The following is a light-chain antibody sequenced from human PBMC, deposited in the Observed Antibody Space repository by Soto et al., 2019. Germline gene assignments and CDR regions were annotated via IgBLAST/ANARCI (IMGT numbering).Light chain of an antibody. J-gene: IGKJ3*01. CDR2: ATS. Sequence: EIVVTQSPATLSVSPGERATLSCRASQSVNTNFAWYQQKPGQAPRLLIYATSNRATGIPARFSGSGSGTDFTLTISSLEPEDFAVYYCQQRSSWPFTFGPGTKVDIK. CDR3: QQRSSWPFT. CDR1: QSVNTN. V-gene: IGKV3-11*01.